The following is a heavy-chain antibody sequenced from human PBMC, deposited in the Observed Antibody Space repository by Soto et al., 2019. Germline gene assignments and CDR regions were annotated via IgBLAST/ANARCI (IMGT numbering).Heavy chain of an antibody. CDR3: ARGRESIAALLVPY. V-gene: IGHV3-11*01. CDR2: ISSSGSTI. Sequence: QVQLVESGGGLVKPGGSLRLSCAASGFTFSYYYMTWIRQAPGKGLEWVSYISSSGSTIYYADSVKGRFTISRHNAKNSLYLQINSLKAEVTAEYYSARGRESIAALLVPYWGQGTEVTVSS. J-gene: IGHJ4*02. CDR1: GFTFSYYY. D-gene: IGHD6-6*01.